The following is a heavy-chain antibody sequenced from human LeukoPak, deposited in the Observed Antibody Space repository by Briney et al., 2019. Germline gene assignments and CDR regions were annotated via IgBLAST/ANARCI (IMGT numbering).Heavy chain of an antibody. D-gene: IGHD3-16*01. J-gene: IGHJ3*02. Sequence: GGSLRLSCPASGFTFSSYGMPWVRQAPGKGLEWVAFIRYDGSNKYYADSVKGRFTISRDNSKNTLYLQMNSLRAEDTAVYYCASNYGYGGAFDIWGQGTMVTVSS. CDR3: ASNYGYGGAFDI. CDR1: GFTFSSYG. V-gene: IGHV3-30*02. CDR2: IRYDGSNK.